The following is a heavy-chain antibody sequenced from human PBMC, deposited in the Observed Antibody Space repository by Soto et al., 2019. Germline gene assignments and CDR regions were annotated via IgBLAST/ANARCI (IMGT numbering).Heavy chain of an antibody. D-gene: IGHD3-10*01. V-gene: IGHV6-1*01. CDR3: ASGMLVRGAYYADV. J-gene: IGHJ6*02. Sequence: PSQTLSLTCVISGDSVTGNTAGWNWIRQSPSRGLEWLGRTYYRSKWYYDYAGSVKGRMTINPDTSRNQFSLQLNSVSPEDTAVYYCASGMLVRGAYYADVWGPVTTVTVFS. CDR2: TYYRSKWYY. CDR1: GDSVTGNTAG.